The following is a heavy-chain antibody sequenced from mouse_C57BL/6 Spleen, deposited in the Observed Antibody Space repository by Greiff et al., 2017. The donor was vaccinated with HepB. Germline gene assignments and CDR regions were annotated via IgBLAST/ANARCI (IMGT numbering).Heavy chain of an antibody. CDR3: ARDYYGREYYFDY. D-gene: IGHD1-1*01. Sequence: EVKLMESGGGLVKPGGSLKLSCAASGFTFSSYAMSWVRQTPEKRLEWVATISDGGSYTYYPDNVKGRFTISRDNAKNNLYLQMSHLKSEDTAMYYCARDYYGREYYFDYWGQGTTLTVSS. V-gene: IGHV5-4*01. CDR2: ISDGGSYT. CDR1: GFTFSSYA. J-gene: IGHJ2*01.